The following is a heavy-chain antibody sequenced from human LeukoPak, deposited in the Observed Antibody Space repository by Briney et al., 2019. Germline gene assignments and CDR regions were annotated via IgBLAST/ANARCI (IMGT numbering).Heavy chain of an antibody. CDR1: GYTLTELS. J-gene: IGHJ6*02. Sequence: ASVKVSCKVYGYTLTELSMHWVRQAPGKGLEWMGGFDPEDGETIYAQKFQGRVTMTEDTSTDTAYMELSSLRSEDTAVYYCATGKSITIFGVVPNYYYGMDVWGQGTTVTVSS. D-gene: IGHD3-3*01. CDR3: ATGKSITIFGVVPNYYYGMDV. CDR2: FDPEDGET. V-gene: IGHV1-24*01.